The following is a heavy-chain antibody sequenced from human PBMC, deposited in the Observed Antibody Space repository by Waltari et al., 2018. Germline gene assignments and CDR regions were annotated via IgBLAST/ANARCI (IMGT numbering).Heavy chain of an antibody. CDR1: GFTFDDYA. D-gene: IGHD3-16*02. Sequence: EVQLVESGGVVVQPGGSLRLSCAASGFTFDDYAMHWVRQAPGKGLEWVSLISWDGGSTYYADSVKGRFTISRDNSKNSLYLQMNSLRAEDTALYYCAKEMSYRSAGYLDYWGQGTLVTVSS. V-gene: IGHV3-43D*04. J-gene: IGHJ4*02. CDR2: ISWDGGST. CDR3: AKEMSYRSAGYLDY.